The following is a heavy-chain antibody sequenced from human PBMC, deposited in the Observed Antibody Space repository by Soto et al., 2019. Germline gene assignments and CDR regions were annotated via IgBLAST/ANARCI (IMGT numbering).Heavy chain of an antibody. CDR2: ISGSGDST. CDR3: ARRGSGSYYDY. Sequence: EVQLLESGGGLVQPGGSLRLSCAASGFTFSSYAMRWVRQAPVKGLEWVSAISGSGDSTYYAESVKGRFTISRDNSKNTLDLQMNSLRAEDTAVYYCARRGSGSYYDYWGQGTLVTVSS. V-gene: IGHV3-23*01. CDR1: GFTFSSYA. D-gene: IGHD1-26*01. J-gene: IGHJ4*02.